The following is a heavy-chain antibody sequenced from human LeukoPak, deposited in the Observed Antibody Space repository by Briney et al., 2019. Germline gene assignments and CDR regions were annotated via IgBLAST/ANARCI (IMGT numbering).Heavy chain of an antibody. CDR2: INWNSDSI. Sequence: GGSLRLSCAVSGFTLDDYAMHWVRHVPGKGLEWVSGINWNSDSIDYADSVKGRFTTSRDNAKNSLYLQMNSLRAEDTAFYYCAINGGGDSGYGNFDYWGQGTLVTVSS. D-gene: IGHD5-12*01. CDR1: GFTLDDYA. V-gene: IGHV3-9*01. J-gene: IGHJ4*02. CDR3: AINGGGDSGYGNFDY.